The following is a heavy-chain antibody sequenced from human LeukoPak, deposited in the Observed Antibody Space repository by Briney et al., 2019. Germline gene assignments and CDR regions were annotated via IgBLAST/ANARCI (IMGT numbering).Heavy chain of an antibody. D-gene: IGHD3-10*01. CDR2: ILYDGSNK. CDR1: GFTFSSYA. J-gene: IGHJ4*02. Sequence: GALRLSCAASGFTFSSYAMYWVRQAPGKGLQWVATILYDGSNKYYVDSVKGRFTISRDNSKNTLYLQMNSLRAEDTAVYYCAEDLWWLGELSSFDSWGQGTLVTVSS. V-gene: IGHV3-30*04. CDR3: AEDLWWLGELSSFDS.